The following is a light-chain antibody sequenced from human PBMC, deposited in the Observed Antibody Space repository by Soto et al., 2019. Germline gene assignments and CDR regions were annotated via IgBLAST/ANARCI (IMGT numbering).Light chain of an antibody. CDR1: QDINIY. CDR2: SAS. V-gene: IGKV1-39*01. J-gene: IGKJ3*01. CDR3: QLCYGAPYT. Sequence: IQMTQSPSSLSASIGDTVTITCRASQDINIYLNWYQQKPGEVPRLLIYSASTLHSGVPSRFTGSGSETDFTLTIWSLQPEDFTPYYCQLCYGAPYTFGQGTNVDIK.